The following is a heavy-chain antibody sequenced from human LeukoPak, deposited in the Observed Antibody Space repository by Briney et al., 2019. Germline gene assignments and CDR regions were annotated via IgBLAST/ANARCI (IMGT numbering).Heavy chain of an antibody. D-gene: IGHD3-10*01. J-gene: IGHJ4*02. CDR1: GFTFSSYG. V-gene: IGHV3-30*18. CDR3: AKDRAWSFGEPRLYYFDY. Sequence: GGSLRLSCAASGFTFSSYGMHWVRQAPGKGLEWVAVISYDGSNKYYADSVKGRFTISRDNSKNTLYLQMNSLRAEDTAVYYCAKDRAWSFGEPRLYYFDYWGQGTLVTVSS. CDR2: ISYDGSNK.